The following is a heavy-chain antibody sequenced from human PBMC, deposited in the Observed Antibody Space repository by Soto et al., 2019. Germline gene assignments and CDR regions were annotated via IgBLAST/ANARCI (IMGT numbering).Heavy chain of an antibody. V-gene: IGHV3-23*01. CDR3: AKDLPVLYIWGSYRHTPDAFDI. CDR1: GFTFSSYA. D-gene: IGHD3-16*02. J-gene: IGHJ3*02. Sequence: EVQLLESGGGLVQPGGSLRLSCAASGFTFSSYAMSWVRQAPGKGLEWVSAISGSGGSTYYADSVKGRFTISRDNSKNTLYLQMNSLRAEDTAVYYCAKDLPVLYIWGSYRHTPDAFDIWGQGTMVTVSS. CDR2: ISGSGGST.